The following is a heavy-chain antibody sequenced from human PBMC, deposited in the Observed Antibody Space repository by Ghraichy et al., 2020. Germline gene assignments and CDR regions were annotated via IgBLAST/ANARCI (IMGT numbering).Heavy chain of an antibody. J-gene: IGHJ3*02. D-gene: IGHD2-2*01. CDR2: IYHSAST. CDR1: GGSISSSNW. Sequence: SETLSLTCAVSGGSISSSNWWSWVRQPPGKGLEWIGEIYHSASTNYNPSLKSRVTISVDKSKNQFSLKLSYVTAADTAVYYCAREKWCSSTSCSRVYAFDIWGHGTMVTVSS. V-gene: IGHV4-4*02. CDR3: AREKWCSSTSCSRVYAFDI.